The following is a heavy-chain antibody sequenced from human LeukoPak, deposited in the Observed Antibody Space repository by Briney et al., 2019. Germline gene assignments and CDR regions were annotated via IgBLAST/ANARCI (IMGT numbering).Heavy chain of an antibody. CDR3: ARGEFMVRGVITPFDY. D-gene: IGHD3-10*01. V-gene: IGHV1-8*01. J-gene: IGHJ4*02. CDR2: MNPNSGNT. CDR1: GYTFTSYD. Sequence: ASVKVSCKASGYTFTSYDINWVRQATGQGLEWMGWMNPNSGNTGYAQKLQGRVTMTTDTSTSTAYMELRSLRSDDTAVYYCARGEFMVRGVITPFDYWGQGTLVTVSS.